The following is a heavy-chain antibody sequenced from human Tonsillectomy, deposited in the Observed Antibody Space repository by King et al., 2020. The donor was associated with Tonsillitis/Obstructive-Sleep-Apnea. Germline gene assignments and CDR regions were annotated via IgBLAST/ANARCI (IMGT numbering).Heavy chain of an antibody. V-gene: IGHV3-11*05. Sequence: VQLVESGGDLVKPGGSLRLSCAASGLTFSDYYMSWIRKAPGKGLEWVSYITSSSYTNYADSVKGRFTISRDNTNNSLYLQMNSLRAEDTAVYYCARVDCSSTSCYPNFDYWGQGTLVTVSS. CDR2: ITSSSYT. CDR1: GLTFSDYY. CDR3: ARVDCSSTSCYPNFDY. J-gene: IGHJ4*02. D-gene: IGHD2-2*01.